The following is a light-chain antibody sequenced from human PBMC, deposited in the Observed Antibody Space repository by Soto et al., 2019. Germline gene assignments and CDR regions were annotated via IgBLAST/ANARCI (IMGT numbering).Light chain of an antibody. CDR1: QSVTSNY. CDR2: GAS. CDR3: XQYGSSPGT. V-gene: IGKV3-20*01. J-gene: IGKJ1*01. Sequence: PGARATLSCRASQSVTSNYLAWYQQKPGQAPRLLIFGASIRDTGIPDSFSGSGSGTDFTLTISRLEPEDFAVYYCXQYGSSPGTVGQGTKVE.